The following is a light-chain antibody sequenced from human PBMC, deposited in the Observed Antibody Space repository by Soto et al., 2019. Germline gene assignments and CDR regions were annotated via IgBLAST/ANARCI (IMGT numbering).Light chain of an antibody. J-gene: IGKJ1*01. CDR1: ERIYSAY. CDR2: GAS. CDR3: QQYGSSRT. Sequence: EVVLTQSPGTLSLSPGERTTLSCRASERIYSAYLGWYQQKPGQAPRLLIYGASSRATGIPDRFSGSGSGTDFTLTISRLEPEDFAVYYCQQYGSSRTFGQGTNVAIK. V-gene: IGKV3-20*01.